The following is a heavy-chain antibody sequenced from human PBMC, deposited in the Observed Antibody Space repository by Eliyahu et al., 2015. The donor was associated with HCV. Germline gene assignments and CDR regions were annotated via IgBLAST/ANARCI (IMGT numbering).Heavy chain of an antibody. CDR2: TYYRSKWYN. J-gene: IGHJ6*02. Sequence: QVQLQQSGPGLVKPSQTLSLTCAISGDSVSXXXXAWNWXXXSPSRGLEWLGRTYYRSKWYNDYAVSVKSRITINPDTSKNQFSLQLNSVTPEDTAVYYCARDSETRRDGYNKLKEHYYYYGMDVWGQGTTVTVSS. CDR1: GDSVSXXXXA. V-gene: IGHV6-1*01. D-gene: IGHD5-24*01. CDR3: ARDSETRRDGYNKLKEHYYYYGMDV.